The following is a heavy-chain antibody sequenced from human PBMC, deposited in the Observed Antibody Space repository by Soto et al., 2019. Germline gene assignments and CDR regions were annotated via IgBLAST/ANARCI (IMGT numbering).Heavy chain of an antibody. J-gene: IGHJ4*02. CDR3: ARGWDTAVFDF. D-gene: IGHD5-18*01. CDR2: ISSSRSYT. V-gene: IGHV3-21*04. CDR1: GFTFSSYN. Sequence: EVQLVESGGGLVKPGGSLRVSCAASGFTFSSYNMNWVRQAPGKGLEWVSSISSSRSYTYYADSVKGRLNISRDNAKKSVYLQMNRLRAEDTAVYYCARGWDTAVFDFWGQGIQVTVSS.